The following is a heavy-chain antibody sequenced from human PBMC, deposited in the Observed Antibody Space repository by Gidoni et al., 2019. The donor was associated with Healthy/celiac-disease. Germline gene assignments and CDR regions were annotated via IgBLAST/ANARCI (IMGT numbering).Heavy chain of an antibody. CDR1: GFTFGDYA. D-gene: IGHD3-16*02. J-gene: IGHJ4*02. Sequence: EVQLVESGGGLVHPGRSLRLSCTLSGFTFGDYAMSWFRQAPGKGLEWVGVIRSKSDGGTTEYDASVKGRFTISRDDSKSIAYLKMNSLKTEDTAVYYCTRDEGDYDYVGGSDREPNFDYWGQGTLVTVSS. CDR2: IRSKSDGGTT. CDR3: TRDEGDYDYVGGSDREPNFDY. V-gene: IGHV3-49*03.